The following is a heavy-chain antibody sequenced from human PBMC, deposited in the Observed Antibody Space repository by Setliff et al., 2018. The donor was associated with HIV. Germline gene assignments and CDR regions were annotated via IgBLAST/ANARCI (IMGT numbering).Heavy chain of an antibody. Sequence: ASVKVSCKASGYTFTDYYFHWVRQAPGQGLEWMGWINPKFGGTLYAQKFRGRVTMTRDTSISTAYMDLSSLTSDDTAVYYCALASIVSTARWNHWGRGTTVTVSS. V-gene: IGHV1-2*02. CDR2: INPKFGGT. D-gene: IGHD1-26*01. J-gene: IGHJ4*02. CDR1: GYTFTDYY. CDR3: ALASIVSTARWNH.